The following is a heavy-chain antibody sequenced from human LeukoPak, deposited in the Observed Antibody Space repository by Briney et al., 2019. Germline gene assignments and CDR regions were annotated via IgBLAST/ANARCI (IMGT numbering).Heavy chain of an antibody. D-gene: IGHD1-26*01. J-gene: IGHJ6*03. CDR2: INHSGST. CDR1: GGSFSGYY. CDR3: ARVWWELQKYYYYMDV. Sequence: SETLSLTCAVYGGSFSGYYWSWIRQPPGKGLEWIGEINHSGSTNYNPSLKSRVTISVDTSKNQFSLKLSSVTAADTAVYYYARVWWELQKYYYYMDVWGKGTTVTVSS. V-gene: IGHV4-34*01.